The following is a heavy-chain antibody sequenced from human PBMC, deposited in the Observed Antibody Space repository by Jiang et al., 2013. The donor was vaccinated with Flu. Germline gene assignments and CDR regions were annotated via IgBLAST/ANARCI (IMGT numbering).Heavy chain of an antibody. J-gene: IGHJ4*02. CDR3: ARISWDSGSYSIDY. D-gene: IGHD1-26*01. V-gene: IGHV2-70*11. CDR2: IDWDDDK. Sequence: KPTQTLTLTCTFSGFSLSTSGMCVSWIRQPPGKALEWLARIDWDDDKYYSTSLKTRLTISKDTSKNQVVLTMTNMDPVDTATYYCARISWDSGSYSIDYWGQGTLVTVSS. CDR1: GFSLSTSGMC.